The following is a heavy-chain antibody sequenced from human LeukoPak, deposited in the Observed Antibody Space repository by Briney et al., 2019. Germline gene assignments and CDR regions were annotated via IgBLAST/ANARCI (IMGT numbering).Heavy chain of an antibody. CDR1: VYTFTSYD. CDR3: ARGPSRGLITGTTYYYYYYMDV. D-gene: IGHD1-7*01. Sequence: ASVKVSCKASVYTFTSYDINWGRQATGQGLEWMGWMNPNSGNTGYAQKLQGRVTITRNTSISTAYVELSSLRSEDTAVYYCARGPSRGLITGTTYYYYYYMDVWGKGTTVTVSS. CDR2: MNPNSGNT. V-gene: IGHV1-8*03. J-gene: IGHJ6*03.